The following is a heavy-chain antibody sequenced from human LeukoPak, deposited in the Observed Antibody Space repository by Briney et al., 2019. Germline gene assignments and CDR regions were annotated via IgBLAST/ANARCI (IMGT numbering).Heavy chain of an antibody. J-gene: IGHJ4*02. CDR1: GFTFSSYG. CDR2: ISGSGGST. CDR3: ANSGAGSGGSCYYS. V-gene: IGHV3-23*01. Sequence: QSGGSLRLSCAASGFTFSSYGMSWVRQAPGKGLEWVSAISGSGGSTYYADSVRGRFTISRDNSKNTLYLQMNSLRAEDTAVYYCANSGAGSGGSCYYSWGQGTLVTVPS. D-gene: IGHD2-15*01.